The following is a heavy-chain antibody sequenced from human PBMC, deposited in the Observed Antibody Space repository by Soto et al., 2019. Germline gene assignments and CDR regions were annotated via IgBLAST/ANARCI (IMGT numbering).Heavy chain of an antibody. CDR1: GYTFTSYY. D-gene: IGHD3-3*01. CDR3: ARAKSGDFWSGYHPLYFDY. J-gene: IGHJ4*02. CDR2: INPSGGST. Sequence: GASVKVSCKASGYTFTSYYMHWVRQAPGQGLEWMGIINPSGGSTIYAQKFQGRVTMTRDTSTSTVYMELSSLRAEDTAVYYCARAKSGDFWSGYHPLYFDYWGQGTLVTVSS. V-gene: IGHV1-46*01.